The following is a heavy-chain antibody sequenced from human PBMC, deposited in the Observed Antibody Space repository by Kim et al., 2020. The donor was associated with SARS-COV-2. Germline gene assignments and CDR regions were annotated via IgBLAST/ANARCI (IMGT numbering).Heavy chain of an antibody. D-gene: IGHD3-22*01. Sequence: LSLTCAASGFTFSSYGMHWVRQAPGKGLEWVAVIWYDGSNKYYADSVKGRFTISRDNSKNTLYLQMNSLRAEDTAVYYCARPMIVVANYYYGMDVWGQGTTVTVSS. J-gene: IGHJ6*02. CDR2: IWYDGSNK. CDR1: GFTFSSYG. V-gene: IGHV3-33*01. CDR3: ARPMIVVANYYYGMDV.